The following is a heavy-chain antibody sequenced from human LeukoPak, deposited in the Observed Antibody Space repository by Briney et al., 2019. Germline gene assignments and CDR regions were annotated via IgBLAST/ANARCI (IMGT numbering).Heavy chain of an antibody. V-gene: IGHV4-30-2*01. Sequence: SQTLSLTCAVSGGSISSGGYSWSWIRQPPGKGLEWIGYIYHSGSTYYNPSLKSRVTISVDRSKNQFSLKLSSVTAADTAVYYCARARDYYDSSGLVDYWGQGTLVTVSS. J-gene: IGHJ4*02. CDR3: ARARDYYDSSGLVDY. CDR2: IYHSGST. D-gene: IGHD3-22*01. CDR1: GGSISSGGYS.